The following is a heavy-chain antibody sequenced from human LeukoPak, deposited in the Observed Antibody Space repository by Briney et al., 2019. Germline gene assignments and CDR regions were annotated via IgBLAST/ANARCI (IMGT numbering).Heavy chain of an antibody. J-gene: IGHJ3*02. D-gene: IGHD4-17*01. V-gene: IGHV4-61*02. CDR3: AYGAQGAFDI. CDR1: GGSISSGSYY. CDR2: IYTSGSS. Sequence: SQTLSLTCTVSGGSISSGSYYWSWFRQPAGKGLEWIGRIYTSGSSNYNPSLKSRVTISVDTSKNQFSLKLSSVTAADTAVYYCAYGAQGAFDIWGQGTMVTVSS.